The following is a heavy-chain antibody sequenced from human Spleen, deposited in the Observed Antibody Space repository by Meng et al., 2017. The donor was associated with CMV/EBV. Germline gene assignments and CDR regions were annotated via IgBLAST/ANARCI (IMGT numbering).Heavy chain of an antibody. CDR1: GFTFSNYA. J-gene: IGHJ4*02. D-gene: IGHD3-22*01. CDR2: ISGSDDIT. V-gene: IGHV3-23*01. CDR3: AKSYDSSGYFEGGFDS. Sequence: GESLKISCAASGFTFSNYAMSWVRQAPGKGLEWVSDISGSDDITYYADSVKGRFAISRDNFNNTVYLQMSSLRVEDTARYYCAKSYDSSGYFEGGFDSWGQGTPVTVSS.